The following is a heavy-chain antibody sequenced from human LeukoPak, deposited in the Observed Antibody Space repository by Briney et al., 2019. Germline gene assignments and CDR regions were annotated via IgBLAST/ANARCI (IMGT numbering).Heavy chain of an antibody. CDR3: ARCSLGATTSCDY. CDR2: IIPIFGTA. V-gene: IGHV1-69*13. CDR1: GRTFSSYA. D-gene: IGHD1-26*01. Sequence: GASVKVSCKASGRTFSSYAISWVRQAAGQGLEWMGGIIPIFGTANYAQKFEGRVTITADESTSTAYMELSSLRSEHTAVYYCARCSLGATTSCDYWGQGTLVTVSS. J-gene: IGHJ4*02.